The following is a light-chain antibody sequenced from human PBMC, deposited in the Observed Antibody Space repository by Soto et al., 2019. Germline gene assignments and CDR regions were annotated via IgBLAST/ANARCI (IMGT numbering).Light chain of an antibody. J-gene: IGKJ5*01. Sequence: IQLTQSPSSLSASVGDRVTITCRASQGISSYLAWYQQKPGKAPKPLIYGASTLEGGVPFRFSGSGSGTDFTLTISSLQPEDFTTYYCQQLNTYPITFGQGTRLEIK. CDR1: QGISSY. V-gene: IGKV1-9*01. CDR2: GAS. CDR3: QQLNTYPIT.